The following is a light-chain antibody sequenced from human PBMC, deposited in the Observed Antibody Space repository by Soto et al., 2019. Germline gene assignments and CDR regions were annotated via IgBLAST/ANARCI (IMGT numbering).Light chain of an antibody. J-gene: IGKJ1*01. Sequence: AIRMTQSTSSLFASTGDTVTITCRASQDISSFLAWYQQKPGKAPKLLIYTASTLQSGVPSRFSGSGSGTDFTLTISYLQSEDFATYYCQHYFSYPRAFGQGTKV. CDR2: TAS. V-gene: IGKV1-8*01. CDR1: QDISSF. CDR3: QHYFSYPRA.